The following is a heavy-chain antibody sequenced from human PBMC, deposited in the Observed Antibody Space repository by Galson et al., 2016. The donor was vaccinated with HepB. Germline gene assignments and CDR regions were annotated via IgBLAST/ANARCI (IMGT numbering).Heavy chain of an antibody. CDR2: ISSGGRM. Sequence: SLRLSCAASRFTFSAYAMSWVRQAPGKGPEWVSAISSGGRMFYADSVTGRFTISRDSSKNTLYLQMHSLRAEDTAVYYCAKEVPNAFDPWGQGTLVTVSS. V-gene: IGHV3-23*01. CDR3: AKEVPNAFDP. J-gene: IGHJ5*02. D-gene: IGHD2-8*01. CDR1: RFTFSAYA.